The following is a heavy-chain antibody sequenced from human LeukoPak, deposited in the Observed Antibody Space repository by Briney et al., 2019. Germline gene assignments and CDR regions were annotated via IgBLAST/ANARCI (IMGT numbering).Heavy chain of an antibody. CDR1: GGSFSGYY. D-gene: IGHD3-10*01. J-gene: IGHJ5*02. Sequence: SETLSLTCAVYGGSFSGYYWSWIRQPPGKGLEWIGEINHSGSTNYNPSLKSRVTISVDTSKNQFSLKLSSVTAADTAVYYCARGLRQWFSGIWFDPWGQRTLVTVSS. V-gene: IGHV4-34*01. CDR3: ARGLRQWFSGIWFDP. CDR2: INHSGST.